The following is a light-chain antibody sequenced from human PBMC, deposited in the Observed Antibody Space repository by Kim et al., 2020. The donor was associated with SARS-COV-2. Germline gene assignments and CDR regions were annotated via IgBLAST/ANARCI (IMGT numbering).Light chain of an antibody. J-gene: IGLJ2*01. CDR1: KLGDKY. CDR3: QAWDSSTGV. Sequence: VSPGQPASITCSGDKLGDKYACWYQQKPGQSPVLVIYQDSKRPSGIPERFSGSNSGNTATLTISGTQAMDEADYYCQAWDSSTGVFGGGTQLTVL. V-gene: IGLV3-1*01. CDR2: QDS.